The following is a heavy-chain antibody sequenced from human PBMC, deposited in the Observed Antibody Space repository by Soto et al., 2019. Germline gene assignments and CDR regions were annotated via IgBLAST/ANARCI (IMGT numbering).Heavy chain of an antibody. D-gene: IGHD6-13*01. CDR2: IYHSEST. J-gene: IGHJ5*02. Sequence: KPSETLSLTCAVSGGSISSGGYSWSWIRQPPGKGLEWIGYIYHSESTYYNPSLKSRVTISVDRSKNQFSLKLSSVTAADTAVYYCVRGYSSSWYDNWFDPWGQGTLVTVSS. CDR1: GGSISSGGYS. V-gene: IGHV4-30-2*01. CDR3: VRGYSSSWYDNWFDP.